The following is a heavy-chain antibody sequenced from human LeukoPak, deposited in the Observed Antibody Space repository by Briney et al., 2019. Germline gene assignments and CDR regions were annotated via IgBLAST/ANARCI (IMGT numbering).Heavy chain of an antibody. CDR2: ISGSGGST. Sequence: GGSLRLSRAVSGFTFSSYGMSWVRQAPGKGLEWVSGISGSGGSTYYADSVKGRFTISRDNSKNTLYLQMNSLRVEDTAVYYCAKDSSGSYPLYGMDVWGQGTMVTVSS. D-gene: IGHD1-26*01. J-gene: IGHJ6*02. CDR3: AKDSSGSYPLYGMDV. V-gene: IGHV3-23*01. CDR1: GFTFSSYG.